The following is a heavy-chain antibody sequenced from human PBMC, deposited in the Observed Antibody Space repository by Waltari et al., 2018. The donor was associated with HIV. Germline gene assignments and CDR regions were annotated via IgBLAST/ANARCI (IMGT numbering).Heavy chain of an antibody. CDR2: IRTKSYGKSA. Sequence: VQLVESGGGVVQPGRSLRLSCAASGLPFGTYGIPWARQTPRNGLGWVCWIRTKSYGKSAQYAASAKGRFTISRDDARNFVYLDMNDLTAEDTGLYFCASAGRDGYKSLNWFGPWGNGT. CDR1: GLPFGTYG. V-gene: IGHV3-49*04. D-gene: IGHD5-12*01. CDR3: ASAGRDGYKSLNWFGP. J-gene: IGHJ5*02.